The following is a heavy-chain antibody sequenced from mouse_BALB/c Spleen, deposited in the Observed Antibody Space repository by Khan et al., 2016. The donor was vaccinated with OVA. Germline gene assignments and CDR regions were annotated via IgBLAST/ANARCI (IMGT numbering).Heavy chain of an antibody. V-gene: IGHV1S135*01. Sequence: VQLQQSGPELTKPGASVKISCKAFGYSFTSYYIHWVKQSHGKSLEWIGYVDPFSGGTTSNQKFKGKATLTVDKSSSTAYIHFSNLTSEDSAVYYCTRHGYVAWFTYWGQGTLVTVSA. CDR3: TRHGYVAWFTY. J-gene: IGHJ3*01. CDR1: GYSFTSYY. CDR2: VDPFSGGT. D-gene: IGHD2-2*01.